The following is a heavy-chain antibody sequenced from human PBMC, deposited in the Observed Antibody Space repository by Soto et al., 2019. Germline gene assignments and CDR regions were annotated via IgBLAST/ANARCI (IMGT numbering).Heavy chain of an antibody. D-gene: IGHD2-15*01. CDR3: ATASGDCSGGSCNHDAFDI. CDR2: FDPEDGET. J-gene: IGHJ3*02. Sequence: ASVKVSCKVSGYTLTELSMHWVRQAPGKGLEWMGGFDPEDGETIYAQKFQGRVTMTEDTSTDTAYMELSSLRSEDTAVYYCATASGDCSGGSCNHDAFDIWGQGTMVTVSS. V-gene: IGHV1-24*01. CDR1: GYTLTELS.